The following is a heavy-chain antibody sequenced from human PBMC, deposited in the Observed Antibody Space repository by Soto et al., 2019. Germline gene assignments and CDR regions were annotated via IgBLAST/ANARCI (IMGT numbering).Heavy chain of an antibody. CDR2: MNPNSGNT. V-gene: IGHV1-8*01. D-gene: IGHD3-10*01. CDR1: GYTFTSYD. J-gene: IGHJ4*02. CDR3: ARRRGTMVRGVIINGWGFDY. Sequence: QVQLVQSGAEVKKPGASVKVSCKASGYTFTSYDINWVRQATGQGLEWMGWMNPNSGNTGYAQKFQGRVTMTRNTSRSTAYMGLSSLRSEDTAVYYCARRRGTMVRGVIINGWGFDYWGQGTLVTVSS.